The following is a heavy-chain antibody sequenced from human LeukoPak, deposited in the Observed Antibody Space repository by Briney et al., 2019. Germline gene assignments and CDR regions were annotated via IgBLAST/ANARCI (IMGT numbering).Heavy chain of an antibody. Sequence: GRSLRLSCAASGFTFSSYGMHWVRQAPGKGLEWVAVIWYDGSNKYYADSVEGRFTISRDNSKNTLYLQMNSLRAEDTAVYYCARDRMQRFDPWGQGTLVTVSS. D-gene: IGHD2-15*01. J-gene: IGHJ5*02. V-gene: IGHV3-33*01. CDR1: GFTFSSYG. CDR3: ARDRMQRFDP. CDR2: IWYDGSNK.